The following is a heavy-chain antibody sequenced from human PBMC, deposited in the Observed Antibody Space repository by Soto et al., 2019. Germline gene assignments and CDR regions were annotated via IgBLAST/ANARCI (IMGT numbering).Heavy chain of an antibody. CDR1: GFSFNILT. V-gene: IGHV3-21*01. Sequence: EVQLVESGGGLVKAGGSLRLSCVPSGFSFNILTIHWVRQAPGRGLEWVSSISSGETYIYYADSVRGRFTISRDDAKNSVSMQMNSLRVDDTAVYYCARGFCSGGNCYNGLDVWGQGTTVTV. CDR2: ISSGETYI. J-gene: IGHJ6*02. D-gene: IGHD2-15*01. CDR3: ARGFCSGGNCYNGLDV.